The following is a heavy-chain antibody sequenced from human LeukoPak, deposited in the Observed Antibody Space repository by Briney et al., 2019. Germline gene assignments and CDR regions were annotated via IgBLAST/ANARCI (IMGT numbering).Heavy chain of an antibody. D-gene: IGHD1-26*01. Sequence: ASVKVSCKASGYTFTSYHMHWVRQAPGQGLEWMGIINPSGGTTNYAQKFRGRVTMTRDMSTSTVYMELSSLRSEDTAVYYCARDRKVGATYNWFDPWGQGTLVTVSS. CDR1: GYTFTSYH. CDR3: ARDRKVGATYNWFDP. J-gene: IGHJ5*02. CDR2: INPSGGTT. V-gene: IGHV1-46*01.